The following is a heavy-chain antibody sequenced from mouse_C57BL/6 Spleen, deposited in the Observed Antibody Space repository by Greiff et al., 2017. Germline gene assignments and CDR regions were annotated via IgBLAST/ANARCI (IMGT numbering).Heavy chain of an antibody. CDR1: GYTFTSYW. V-gene: IGHV1-74*01. Sequence: QVQLQQPGAELVKPGASVKVSCKASGYTFTSYWMHWVKQRPGQGLEWIGRIHPSDSDTNYNQKFKGKATLTVDKSSSTAYMQLSSLTSEDSAVYYCEIGRGNQAWFAYWGQGTLVTVSA. CDR3: EIGRGNQAWFAY. D-gene: IGHD2-1*01. CDR2: IHPSDSDT. J-gene: IGHJ3*01.